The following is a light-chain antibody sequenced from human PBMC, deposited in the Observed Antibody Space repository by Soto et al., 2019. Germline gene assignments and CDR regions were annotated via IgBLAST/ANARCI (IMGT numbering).Light chain of an antibody. CDR3: QQYNNWPPLT. CDR1: QSISSN. CDR2: GAS. V-gene: IGKV3-15*01. Sequence: EIVMTQSPATLSVSPGERATLSCRASQSISSNLAWYQQKPGQAPRLLIYGASTRATGIPARLSGSRSGTEFTLTISSLQSEDFAVYYCQQYNNWPPLTFGGGTKVDIK. J-gene: IGKJ4*01.